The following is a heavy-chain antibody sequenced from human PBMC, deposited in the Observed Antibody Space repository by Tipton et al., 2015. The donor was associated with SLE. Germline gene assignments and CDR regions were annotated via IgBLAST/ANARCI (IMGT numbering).Heavy chain of an antibody. J-gene: IGHJ6*03. CDR3: ARVPFYYYYYMDV. Sequence: SLRLSCAVSGGSINSGNWWSWVRQPPGKGLEWIGEMYHSGTFNYNPSLKNRVTMSVDKSRNQFSLKLSSVTAADTAVYYCARVPFYYYYYMDVWGKGTTVTVSS. CDR1: GGSINSGNW. V-gene: IGHV4-4*02. CDR2: MYHSGTF.